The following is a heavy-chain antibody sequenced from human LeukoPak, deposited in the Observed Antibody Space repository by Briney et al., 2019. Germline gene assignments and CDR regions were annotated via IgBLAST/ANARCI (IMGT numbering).Heavy chain of an antibody. J-gene: IGHJ4*02. D-gene: IGHD6-6*01. CDR2: IIPILVIA. V-gene: IGHV1-69*04. Sequence: XQXLXXXGRIIPILVIANSAQKFQGRVTITAHKSTSTAYMELSSLRSEDTAVYYCARDDSSSYYYFDYWGQGTLVTVSS. CDR3: ARDDSSSYYYFDY.